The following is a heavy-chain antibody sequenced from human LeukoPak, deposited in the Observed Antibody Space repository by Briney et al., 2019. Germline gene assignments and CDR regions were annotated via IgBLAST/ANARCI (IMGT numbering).Heavy chain of an antibody. J-gene: IGHJ4*02. V-gene: IGHV4-39*01. CDR2: VHYTGST. CDR1: GGSITRSTDY. CDR3: ARSSAWSPFNY. D-gene: IGHD6-19*01. Sequence: SETLSLTCTVSGGSITRSTDYWGWIRQPPGRGLEWIGFVHYTGSTKYNWSLKSRVTSSADTSKNQFSLRLSSVTAADTAVYYCARSSAWSPFNYWGQGTLVTVSS.